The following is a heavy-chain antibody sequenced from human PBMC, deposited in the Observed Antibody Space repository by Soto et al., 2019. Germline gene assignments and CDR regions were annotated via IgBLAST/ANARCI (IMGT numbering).Heavy chain of an antibody. CDR1: GFTFDDYA. Sequence: PGGSLRLSCAASGFTFDDYAMHWVRQAPGKGLEWVSGISWNSGSIGYADSVKGRFTISRDNAKNSLYLQMNSLRAEDTALYYCAKDIGIAAAGTMDYWGQGTLVTVSS. V-gene: IGHV3-9*01. CDR2: ISWNSGSI. D-gene: IGHD6-13*01. J-gene: IGHJ4*02. CDR3: AKDIGIAAAGTMDY.